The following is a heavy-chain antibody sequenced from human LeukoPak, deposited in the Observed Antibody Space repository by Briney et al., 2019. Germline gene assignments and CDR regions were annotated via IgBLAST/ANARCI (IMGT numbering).Heavy chain of an antibody. CDR1: GYTLTGYY. D-gene: IGHD3-16*02. V-gene: IGHV1-2*02. CDR3: ARDKLGLGELSLYDQ. CDR2: MNPNSGGT. J-gene: IGHJ5*02. Sequence: GASVKVSCKASGYTLTGYYMHWVRQAPGQGLEWMGWMNPNSGGTKYAQKFQGRVTMTRDTSIRTAYMELSRLRSDDTAMYYCARDKLGLGELSLYDQWGQGTLVTVFS.